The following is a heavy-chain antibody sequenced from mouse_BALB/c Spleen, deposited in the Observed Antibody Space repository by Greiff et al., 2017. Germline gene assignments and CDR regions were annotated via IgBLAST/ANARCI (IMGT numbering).Heavy chain of an antibody. CDR1: GFTFSSFG. V-gene: IGHV5-17*02. J-gene: IGHJ1*01. D-gene: IGHD1-1*01. CDR2: ISSGSSTI. CDR3: ARSDYGSSWYFDV. Sequence: EVKLMESGGGLVKPGGSLKLSCAASGFTFSSFGMHWVRQAPEKGLEWVAYISSGSSTIYYADTVKGRFTISRDNPKNTLFLQMTSLRSEDTAMYYCARSDYGSSWYFDVWGAGTTVTVSS.